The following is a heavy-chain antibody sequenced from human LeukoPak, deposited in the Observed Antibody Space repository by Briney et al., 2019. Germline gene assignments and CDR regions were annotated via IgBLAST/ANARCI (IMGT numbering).Heavy chain of an antibody. V-gene: IGHV4-30-4*01. D-gene: IGHD3-9*01. J-gene: IGHJ4*02. Sequence: PSETLSLTCTVSGGSIGSGDYYWSWIRQPPGKGLEWIGYIYYSGSTYYNPSLKSRVTISVDTSKNQFSLKLSSVTAADTAVYYCARDNPYYDILTGYRAFDYWGQGTLVTVSS. CDR1: GGSIGSGDYY. CDR3: ARDNPYYDILTGYRAFDY. CDR2: IYYSGST.